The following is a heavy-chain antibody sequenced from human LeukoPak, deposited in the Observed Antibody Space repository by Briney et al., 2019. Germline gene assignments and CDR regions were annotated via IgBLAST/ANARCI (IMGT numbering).Heavy chain of an antibody. Sequence: ASVTVSCKASGYTFTGYYMHWVRQAPGQGLEWMGWINPNSGGTNYAQKFQGWVTMTRDTSISTAYMELSRLRSDDTGVYYCARGTHYYDSSGDWFDPWGQGTLVTVSS. D-gene: IGHD3-22*01. J-gene: IGHJ5*02. CDR3: ARGTHYYDSSGDWFDP. CDR1: GYTFTGYY. V-gene: IGHV1-2*04. CDR2: INPNSGGT.